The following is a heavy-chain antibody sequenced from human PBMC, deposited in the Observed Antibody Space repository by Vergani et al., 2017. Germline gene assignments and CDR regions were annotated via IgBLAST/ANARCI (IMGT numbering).Heavy chain of an antibody. D-gene: IGHD6-19*01. J-gene: IGHJ5*02. CDR1: GASIISSNYY. Sequence: QLQLQESGPGLVKPSATLSLTCSVSGASIISSNYYWGWIPQPPGKGLEWIASIYYSGSTYYNPSLQSRVTISVDTSKNQFSLKLSSVTAADTAVYFCARHSTVEWLVKLGWIDPWGKGIRVTVSS. V-gene: IGHV4-39*01. CDR2: IYYSGST. CDR3: ARHSTVEWLVKLGWIDP.